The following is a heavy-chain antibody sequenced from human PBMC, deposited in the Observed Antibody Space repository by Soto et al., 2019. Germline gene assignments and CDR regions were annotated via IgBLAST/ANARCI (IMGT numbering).Heavy chain of an antibody. Sequence: EVQLVESGGGLVQPGGSLRLSCAASGFTVSSNYMSWVRQAPGKGLEWVSVIYSGGSTYYADSVKGRFTISRDNSKNTLYLQLNSLRAEDTAVYYCARDWVGQQFGYYYYYMDVWGKGTPVTVSS. D-gene: IGHD3-16*01. CDR1: GFTVSSNY. V-gene: IGHV3-66*01. CDR3: ARDWVGQQFGYYYYYMDV. J-gene: IGHJ6*03. CDR2: IYSGGST.